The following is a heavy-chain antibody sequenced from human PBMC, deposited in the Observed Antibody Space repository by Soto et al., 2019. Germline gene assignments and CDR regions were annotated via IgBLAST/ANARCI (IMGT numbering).Heavy chain of an antibody. CDR3: ARDLHYYDSSGYFI. Sequence: LRLSCAASGFTFSSYWMSWVRQAPGKGLEWVANIKQDGSEKYYVDSVKGRFNVSRDNAKNSLYLQMNSLRAEDTAVYYCARDLHYYDSSGYFIWGQGTMVTVSS. V-gene: IGHV3-7*01. J-gene: IGHJ3*02. CDR2: IKQDGSEK. CDR1: GFTFSSYW. D-gene: IGHD3-22*01.